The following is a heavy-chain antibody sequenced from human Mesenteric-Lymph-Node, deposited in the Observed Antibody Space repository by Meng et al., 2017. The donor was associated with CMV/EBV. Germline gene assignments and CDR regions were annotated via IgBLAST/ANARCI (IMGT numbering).Heavy chain of an antibody. Sequence: GESLKISCAASGFTFSSYEMNWVRQAPGKGLEWVANINQDGSEQYYVDSVKGRFTISRDNAKNSLYLQMNSLRAEDTAVYYCARDLDYGGNRAMGAFDIWGQGTMVTVSS. CDR1: GFTFSSYE. V-gene: IGHV3-7*01. D-gene: IGHD4-23*01. CDR3: ARDLDYGGNRAMGAFDI. CDR2: INQDGSEQ. J-gene: IGHJ3*02.